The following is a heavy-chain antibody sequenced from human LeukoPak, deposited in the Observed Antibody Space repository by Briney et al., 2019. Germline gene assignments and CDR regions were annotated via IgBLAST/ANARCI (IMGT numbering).Heavy chain of an antibody. Sequence: SETLSLTCAVYGGSFSGYYWSWIRQPPGKGLGWIGEINHSGSTNYNPSLKSRVTISVDTSKNQFSLKLSSVTAADTAVYYCARGILGYCSGGSCYPYYYGMDVWGQGTTVTVSS. V-gene: IGHV4-34*01. CDR1: GGSFSGYY. J-gene: IGHJ6*02. D-gene: IGHD2-15*01. CDR2: INHSGST. CDR3: ARGILGYCSGGSCYPYYYGMDV.